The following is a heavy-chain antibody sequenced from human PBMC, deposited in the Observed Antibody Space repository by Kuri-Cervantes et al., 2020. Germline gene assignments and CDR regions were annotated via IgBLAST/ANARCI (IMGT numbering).Heavy chain of an antibody. Sequence: SETLSLTCAVYGGSFSGYYWSWIRQPPGKGLEWVGEINHSGSTNYNPSLKSRVTISVDTSKNKFSLKLSSVTAADTAVYYCARDKYFDYWGQGTLVTVSS. V-gene: IGHV4-34*01. CDR3: ARDKYFDY. J-gene: IGHJ4*02. CDR1: GGSFSGYY. CDR2: INHSGST.